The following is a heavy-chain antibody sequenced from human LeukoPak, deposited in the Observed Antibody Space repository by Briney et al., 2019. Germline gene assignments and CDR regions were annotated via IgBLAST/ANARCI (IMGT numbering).Heavy chain of an antibody. D-gene: IGHD4-17*01. V-gene: IGHV1-69*04. CDR2: IFPLLGLA. CDR1: LGTLSRYT. Sequence: SVKVSSEASLGTLSRYTISAVRQAPGDGVEWMGGIFPLLGLANYAQKFQGGVTLTADKPPTTAYMELSRLRYEDTHVYYCPRELLTTVLTQVYDFDYWGRGTLVTVSS. J-gene: IGHJ4*02. CDR3: PRELLTTVLTQVYDFDY.